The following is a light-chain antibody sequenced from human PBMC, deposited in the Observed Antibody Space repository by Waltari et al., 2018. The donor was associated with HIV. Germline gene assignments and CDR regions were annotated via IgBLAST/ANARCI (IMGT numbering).Light chain of an antibody. CDR1: SSNIGSNT. J-gene: IGLJ1*01. V-gene: IGLV1-44*01. CDR2: SYN. CDR3: ASWDDSLNGYV. Sequence: QSVLTQPPSASGTPGQRVPISCSGSSSNIGSNTVSWYQQLPGTAPKLLIYSYNQRPSGVPDRFSGSKSGTTASLAISGLQSEDEADYYCASWDDSLNGYVFGPGTKVTVL.